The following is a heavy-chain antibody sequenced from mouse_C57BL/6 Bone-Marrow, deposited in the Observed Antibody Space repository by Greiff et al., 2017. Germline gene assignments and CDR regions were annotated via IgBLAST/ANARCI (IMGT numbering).Heavy chain of an antibody. CDR1: GYTFTNYW. V-gene: IGHV1-63*01. D-gene: IGHD1-1*01. CDR2: IYPGGGYT. Sequence: QVQLQQSGAELVRPGTSVKMSCKASGYTFTNYWIGWAKQRPGHGLEWIGDIYPGGGYTNSNEKFKGKATLTADKSSSTAYMQFSSLTSEDSAIYYCARYYYGSSYAMDYWGQGTSVTVSS. J-gene: IGHJ4*01. CDR3: ARYYYGSSYAMDY.